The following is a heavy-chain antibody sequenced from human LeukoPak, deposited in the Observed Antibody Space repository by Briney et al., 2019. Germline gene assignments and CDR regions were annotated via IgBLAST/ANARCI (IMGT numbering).Heavy chain of an antibody. Sequence: SETLSLTCTVSGGSISNYYWSWIWQPPGKGLEWIGYIYYSGSTNYNPSLKSRVTISVDTSKNQFSLKLSSVTAADTAVYYCARGDPTFDYWGQGTLVTVSS. CDR2: IYYSGST. CDR1: GGSISNYY. V-gene: IGHV4-59*01. CDR3: ARGDPTFDY. J-gene: IGHJ4*02.